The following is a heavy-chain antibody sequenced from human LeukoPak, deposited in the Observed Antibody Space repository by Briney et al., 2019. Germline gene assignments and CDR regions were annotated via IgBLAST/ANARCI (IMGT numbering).Heavy chain of an antibody. Sequence: GGSLRLSCVVSGFTFRSHWMRWVRQAPGKGLEWVANIKEDGSEKYYVDSVKGRFTISRDNDKKSLYLQMDSLRAEDTAVYYCARDFGTIVVVTAIVDWGQGTLVTVSS. V-gene: IGHV3-7*01. CDR2: IKEDGSEK. D-gene: IGHD2-21*02. CDR1: GFTFRSHW. CDR3: ARDFGTIVVVTAIVD. J-gene: IGHJ4*02.